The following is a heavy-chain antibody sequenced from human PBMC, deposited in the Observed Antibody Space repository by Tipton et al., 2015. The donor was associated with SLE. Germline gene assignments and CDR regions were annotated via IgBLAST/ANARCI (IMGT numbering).Heavy chain of an antibody. Sequence: TLSLTCAVYGGSFSGYYWSWIRQPPGKGLEWIGEINHSGSTNYNPSLKSRVTISVDTSKNQFSLKLSSVTAADTAVYYCARGRAGYSSSWYRDYYYMDVWGKGTTVTVSS. CDR3: ARGRAGYSSSWYRDYYYMDV. V-gene: IGHV4-34*01. CDR1: GGSFSGYY. CDR2: INHSGST. D-gene: IGHD6-13*01. J-gene: IGHJ6*03.